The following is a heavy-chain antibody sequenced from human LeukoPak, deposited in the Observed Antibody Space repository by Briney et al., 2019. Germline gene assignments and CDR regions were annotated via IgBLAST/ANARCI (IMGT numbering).Heavy chain of an antibody. CDR2: ISSSSGTI. D-gene: IGHD5-18*01. V-gene: IGHV3-48*04. Sequence: QTGGSLRLSCAASGFTFRTYSMNWVRQAPGKGLEWISYISSSSGTIYYADSVKGRFTISRDNAKNSLYLQMNSLRGEDTAVYYCAKNRTAHDYWGQGTLVTVSS. J-gene: IGHJ4*02. CDR3: AKNRTAHDY. CDR1: GFTFRTYS.